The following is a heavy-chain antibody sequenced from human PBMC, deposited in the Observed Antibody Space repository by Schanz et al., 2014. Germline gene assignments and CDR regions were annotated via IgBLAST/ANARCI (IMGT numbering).Heavy chain of an antibody. D-gene: IGHD2-2*01. CDR3: AAHETLSTTACYPS. J-gene: IGHJ4*02. CDR1: GFTFNDYW. V-gene: IGHV3-11*01. CDR2: ISSSGNII. Sequence: VQLVESGGGLVQPGGSLRLSCAASGFTFNDYWMHWVRQAPGKGLVWVSYISSSGNIIHYADSVKGRFTISRDNAKNSLYLQMTGLRAEDTAVYYCAAHETLSTTACYPSWGQGTLVAVSS.